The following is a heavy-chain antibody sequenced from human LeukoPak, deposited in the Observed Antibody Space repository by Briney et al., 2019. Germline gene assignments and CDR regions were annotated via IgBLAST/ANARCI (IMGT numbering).Heavy chain of an antibody. D-gene: IGHD3-10*01. CDR3: ARALSYGSQSHLVH. Sequence: GGSLRLSCVASGFTVSSDYMSWVRQAPGKGLEWVSAIYSGGSTYYADSVKGRFTISRDNSKNTVYLEVNSLRAEDTAVYYCARALSYGSQSHLVHWGQGTLVTVSS. V-gene: IGHV3-53*01. CDR2: IYSGGST. J-gene: IGHJ4*02. CDR1: GFTVSSDY.